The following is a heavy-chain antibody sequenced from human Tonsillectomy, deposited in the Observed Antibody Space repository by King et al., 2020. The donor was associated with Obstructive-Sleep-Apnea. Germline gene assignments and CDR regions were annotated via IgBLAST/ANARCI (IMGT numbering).Heavy chain of an antibody. CDR2: IYYSGST. J-gene: IGHJ4*02. D-gene: IGHD2-21*02. V-gene: IGHV4-39*07. CDR3: ARDTCGGDCSYDY. CDR1: GGSISSSSYY. Sequence: VQLQESGPGLVKPSETLSLTCTVSGGSISSSSYYWGWIRQPPGKGLEWIGSIYYSGSTYYNPSLKSRVTISVDTSKNQFSLKLSSVTAADTAVYYCARDTCGGDCSYDYWGQGTLVTVSS.